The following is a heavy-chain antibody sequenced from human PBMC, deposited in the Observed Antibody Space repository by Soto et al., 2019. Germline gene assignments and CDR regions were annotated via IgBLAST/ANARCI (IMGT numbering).Heavy chain of an antibody. CDR2: IKQDGSEK. J-gene: IGHJ6*02. CDR3: ARDYSGYDYKAGYYYYYGMDV. V-gene: IGHV3-7*01. D-gene: IGHD5-12*01. CDR1: GFTFSSYW. Sequence: LRLSCAASGFTFSSYWMSWVRQAPGKGLEWVANIKQDGSEKYYVDSVKGRFTISRDNAKNSLYLQMNSLRAEDTAVYYCARDYSGYDYKAGYYYYYGMDVWGQGTTVTVSS.